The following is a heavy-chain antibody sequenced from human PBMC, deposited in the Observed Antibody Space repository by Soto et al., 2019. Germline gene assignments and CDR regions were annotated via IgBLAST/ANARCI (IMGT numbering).Heavy chain of an antibody. Sequence: SETLSLTCTVSGGSISSSSYYWGWIRQPPGKGLEWIGSIYYSGSTYYNPSLKSRVTISVDTSKNQFSLKLSSVTAADTAVYYCARPRLPKDQYYYGSGSRSYVYYMDVWGKGTTVTVSS. CDR1: GGSISSSSYY. D-gene: IGHD3-10*01. V-gene: IGHV4-39*01. CDR2: IYYSGST. CDR3: ARPRLPKDQYYYGSGSRSYVYYMDV. J-gene: IGHJ6*03.